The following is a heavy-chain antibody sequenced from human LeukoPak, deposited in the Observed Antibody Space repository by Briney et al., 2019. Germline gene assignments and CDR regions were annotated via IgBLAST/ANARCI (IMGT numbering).Heavy chain of an antibody. CDR1: GFTFSDAN. Sequence: GGSLRLFCAASGFTFSDANMGWDRQAPGGRLEWVSSISTSGTYMYYADSVKGQFPISRDNAKNSLYLQMNSLRAEDTAVYYCARGWSGLDCRGQGTLVTVSS. D-gene: IGHD3-3*01. J-gene: IGHJ4*02. V-gene: IGHV3-21*01. CDR2: ISTSGTYM. CDR3: ARGWSGLDC.